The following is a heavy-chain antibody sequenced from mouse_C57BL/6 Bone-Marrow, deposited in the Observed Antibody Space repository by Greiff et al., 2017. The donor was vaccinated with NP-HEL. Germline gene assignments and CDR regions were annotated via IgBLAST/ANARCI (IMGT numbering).Heavy chain of an antibody. Sequence: VQLQQSGAELVRPGSSVKLSCKASGYTFTSYWMHWVKQRPIQGLEWIGNIDPSDSETHYNQKFKDKATLTVDKSSSTAYMQLSSLTSEDSAVYYCARDYYSNYSAMDYWGQGTSVTVSS. CDR3: ARDYYSNYSAMDY. J-gene: IGHJ4*01. CDR1: GYTFTSYW. V-gene: IGHV1-52*01. D-gene: IGHD2-5*01. CDR2: IDPSDSET.